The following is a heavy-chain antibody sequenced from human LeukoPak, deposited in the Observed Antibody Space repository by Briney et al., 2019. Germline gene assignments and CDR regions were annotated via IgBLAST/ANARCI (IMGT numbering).Heavy chain of an antibody. J-gene: IGHJ6*03. CDR1: GFTFSSYS. CDR3: ARGTAGGTFLYYYYYYMDV. D-gene: IGHD6-13*01. Sequence: PGGSLRLSCAASGFTFSSYSMNWVRQAPGKGREWVSYISSSSSTIYYADSVKGRFTISRDNAKNSLYLQMNSLRAEDTAVYYFARGTAGGTFLYYYYYYMDVWGKGTTVTVSS. CDR2: ISSSSSTI. V-gene: IGHV3-48*01.